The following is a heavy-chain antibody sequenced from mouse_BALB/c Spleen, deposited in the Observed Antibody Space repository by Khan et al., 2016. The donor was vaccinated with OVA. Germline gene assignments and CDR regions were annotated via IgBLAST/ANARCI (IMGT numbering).Heavy chain of an antibody. CDR1: GYSITSGYA. Sequence: VQLKESGPGLVKPSQSLSLTCTVTGYSITSGYAWNWIRQFPGNKLEWMGYISYSGVTSYTPSLKSRISITRDTSKNQFFLQLNSVTTEDTATYYCARGNYYGYYFDYRRQRTTLTVAS. V-gene: IGHV3-2*02. J-gene: IGHJ2*01. CDR2: ISYSGVT. D-gene: IGHD1-1*01. CDR3: ARGNYYGYYFDY.